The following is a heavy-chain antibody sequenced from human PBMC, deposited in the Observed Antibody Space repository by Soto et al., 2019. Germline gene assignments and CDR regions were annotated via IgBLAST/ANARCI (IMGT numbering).Heavy chain of an antibody. D-gene: IGHD6-13*01. J-gene: IGHJ4*02. CDR2: IIPIFGTA. Sequence: ASVKVSCKASGGTFSSYAISWVRQAPGQGLEWMGGIIPIFGTANYAQKFQGRVTITADESTSTAYMELSSLRSEDTAVYYCAREQYSSSWYSSSFVDYWGQGTLVTV. V-gene: IGHV1-69*13. CDR3: AREQYSSSWYSSSFVDY. CDR1: GGTFSSYA.